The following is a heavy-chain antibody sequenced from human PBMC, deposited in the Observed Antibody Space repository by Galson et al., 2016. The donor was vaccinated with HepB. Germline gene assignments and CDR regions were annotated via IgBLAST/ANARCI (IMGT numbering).Heavy chain of an antibody. J-gene: IGHJ6*02. Sequence: SVKVSCKAAGYTFTSYDINWVRQATGQGLEWMGWMDPNTDNTGYAQKFQGRVTMTRNTSINTAYMELSSLTSEDTAVYYCARGHVLDVWGQGTTVTVSS. CDR1: GYTFTSYD. CDR3: ARGHVLDV. CDR2: MDPNTDNT. D-gene: IGHD3-16*01. V-gene: IGHV1-8*01.